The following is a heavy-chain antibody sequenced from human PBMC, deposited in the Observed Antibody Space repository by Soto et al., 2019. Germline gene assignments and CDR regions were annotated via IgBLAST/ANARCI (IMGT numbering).Heavy chain of an antibody. CDR1: GGSISSYY. CDR3: ARSYYGDYVWFDP. D-gene: IGHD4-17*01. Sequence: LPLTCTVSGGSISSYYWSWIRQPPGKGLEWIGYIYYSGSTNYNPSLKSRVTISVDTSKNQFSLKLSSVTAADTAVYYCARSYYGDYVWFDPWGQGTLVTVSS. J-gene: IGHJ5*02. CDR2: IYYSGST. V-gene: IGHV4-59*01.